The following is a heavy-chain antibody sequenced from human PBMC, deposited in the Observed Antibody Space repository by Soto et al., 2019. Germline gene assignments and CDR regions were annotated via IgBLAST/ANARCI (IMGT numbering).Heavy chain of an antibody. CDR3: ARDKITGLFDY. V-gene: IGHV4-34*01. Sequence: SETLSLTCAVYGGSFSGYYWTWIRQPPGTGLEWIGEINHSGRTNYNPTLKSRVTISVDTSKNQFSLKLTSVTAADTAVYYCARDKITGLFDYWGQGTLVTVSS. J-gene: IGHJ4*02. D-gene: IGHD2-8*02. CDR2: INHSGRT. CDR1: GGSFSGYY.